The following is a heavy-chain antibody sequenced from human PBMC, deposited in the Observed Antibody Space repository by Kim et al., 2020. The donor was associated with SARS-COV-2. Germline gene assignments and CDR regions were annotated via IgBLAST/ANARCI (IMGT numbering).Heavy chain of an antibody. J-gene: IGHJ4*02. D-gene: IGHD1-7*01. CDR3: TTGMDTGTSTGAESPKFDY. V-gene: IGHV3-15*01. Sequence: GRFTISRDDSKNTLYLQMNSLKTEDTAVYYCTTGMDTGTSTGAESPKFDYWGQGTLVTVSS.